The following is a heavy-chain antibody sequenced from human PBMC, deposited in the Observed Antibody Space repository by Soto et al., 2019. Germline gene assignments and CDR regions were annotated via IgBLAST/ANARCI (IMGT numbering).Heavy chain of an antibody. D-gene: IGHD3-16*01. CDR1: GFTFSHYA. CDR2: ISGGGSST. CDR3: AKVPAYDYVWGTYYYFDY. V-gene: IGHV3-23*01. J-gene: IGHJ4*02. Sequence: GSPRLSCSASGFTFSHYAMSWVRQASRKGLRWVSSISGGGSSTYYADSVKGRFTISRDNSKNTIYLQMNSRRAEDTAVYYCAKVPAYDYVWGTYYYFDYWGLGALVTVSS.